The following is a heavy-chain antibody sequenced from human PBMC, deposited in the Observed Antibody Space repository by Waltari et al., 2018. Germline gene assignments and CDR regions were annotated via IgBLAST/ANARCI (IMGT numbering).Heavy chain of an antibody. CDR2: IYYSGST. CDR1: GGSISSSSYY. J-gene: IGHJ4*02. V-gene: IGHV4-39*01. CDR3: ARHPTYSGSYQTFDY. D-gene: IGHD1-26*01. Sequence: QLQLQESGPGLVKPSETLSLTCTVSGGSISSSSYYWGWIRQPPGKGLDWIGSIYYSGSTYYNPSLKSRVTISVDTSKNQFSLKLSSVTAADTAVYYCARHPTYSGSYQTFDYWGQGTLVTVSS.